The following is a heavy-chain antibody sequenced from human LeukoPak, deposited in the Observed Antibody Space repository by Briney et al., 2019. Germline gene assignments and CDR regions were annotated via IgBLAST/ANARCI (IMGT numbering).Heavy chain of an antibody. Sequence: GGSLRLSCAASGFTFDDYAMHWVRQAPGKGLEWVSGISWNSGSIGYADSVKGRFTISRDNAKNSLYLQMNSLRAEDTALYYCAKDMWREVPAAIPVYYYYYGMDVWGQGTTVTVSS. CDR2: ISWNSGSI. V-gene: IGHV3-9*01. D-gene: IGHD2-2*02. J-gene: IGHJ6*02. CDR1: GFTFDDYA. CDR3: AKDMWREVPAAIPVYYYYYGMDV.